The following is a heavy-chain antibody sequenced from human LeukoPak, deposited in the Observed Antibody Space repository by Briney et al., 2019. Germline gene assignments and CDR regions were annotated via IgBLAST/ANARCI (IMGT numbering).Heavy chain of an antibody. CDR2: SNGDGSST. D-gene: IGHD2-15*01. Sequence: GGALRLSCAAPGFTFSSYWMHWVRQAPGKGLVWVSRSNGDGSSTTYADSVKGRFTISRDNAKNTLYLQMNSLRAEDTAVYYCARSATGGYFDYWGQGNLVPVSS. V-gene: IGHV3-74*01. J-gene: IGHJ4*02. CDR1: GFTFSSYW. CDR3: ARSATGGYFDY.